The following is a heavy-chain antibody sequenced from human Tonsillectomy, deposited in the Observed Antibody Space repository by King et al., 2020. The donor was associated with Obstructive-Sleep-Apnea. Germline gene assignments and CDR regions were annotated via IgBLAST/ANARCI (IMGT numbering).Heavy chain of an antibody. D-gene: IGHD3-22*01. CDR1: GYTFTSNG. J-gene: IGHJ3*01. V-gene: IGHV1-18*01. Sequence: QLVQSGAEVKKPGASVKVSCKASGYTFTSNGISWVRQAPGQGLEWMGWISAYNANTKYSQKLQVRVTMTTDTYTSTTYMELRSLRSDDTAVYYCAKNYYGSNGYYSSDTFDLWGQGTMVIVSS. CDR2: ISAYNANT. CDR3: AKNYYGSNGYYSSDTFDL.